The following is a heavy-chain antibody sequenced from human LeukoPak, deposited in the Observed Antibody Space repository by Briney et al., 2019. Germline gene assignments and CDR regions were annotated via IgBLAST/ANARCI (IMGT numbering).Heavy chain of an antibody. V-gene: IGHV1-8*01. D-gene: IGHD3-9*01. CDR1: GYTFTSYD. CDR2: TNPNSGNT. Sequence: ASVKVSCTASGYTFTSYDINWVRQATGQGLEWMGWTNPNSGNTGYAQKFQGRVTMTRNTSISTAYMELSSLRSEDTAVYYCARKGRYYDILTGYYYFDYWGQGTLVTVSS. CDR3: ARKGRYYDILTGYYYFDY. J-gene: IGHJ4*02.